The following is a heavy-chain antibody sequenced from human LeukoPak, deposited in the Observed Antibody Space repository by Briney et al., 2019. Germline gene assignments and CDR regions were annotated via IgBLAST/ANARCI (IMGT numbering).Heavy chain of an antibody. D-gene: IGHD6-6*01. CDR1: GFTLSSYA. CDR2: ISGSGGST. V-gene: IGHV3-23*01. J-gene: IGHJ6*03. Sequence: GGSLRLSCAASGFTLSSYAISWVRQAPGKGLEWVSAISGSGGSTYYADSVKGRFTISRDNSKNTLYLQMNSLRAEDTAVYYCAKDRGRRGAGQLNYYYYYMDVWGQGTTVTVSS. CDR3: AKDRGRRGAGQLNYYYYYMDV.